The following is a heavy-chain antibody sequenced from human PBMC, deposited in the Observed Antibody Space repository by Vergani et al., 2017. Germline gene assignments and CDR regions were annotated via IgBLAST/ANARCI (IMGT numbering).Heavy chain of an antibody. D-gene: IGHD3-10*01. Sequence: QVRLQESGPGLVKPSETLSLTCSVSGGSMSGDYWSWIRQPPGKELEWIGYMYHSGSTNYNPPLETRVTISGDTSKTQFSLKRNSVTAAYTAVYYCGRVADFYGLGSRLLDLWGQGILVTVSS. V-gene: IGHV4-59*01. CDR1: GGSMSGDY. CDR2: MYHSGST. J-gene: IGHJ5*02. CDR3: GRVADFYGLGSRLLDL.